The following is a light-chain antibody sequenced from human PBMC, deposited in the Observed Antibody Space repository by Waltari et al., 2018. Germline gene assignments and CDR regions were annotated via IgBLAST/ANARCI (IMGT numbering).Light chain of an antibody. CDR1: SSDLGTYTF. J-gene: IGLJ3*02. CDR3: SSYTGSNTWV. Sequence: QSALTQPPSASGSPGQSVTISCPGTSSDLGTYTFVSWYQQHPGKPPKLIIFDVHKRPSGVPDRFSGSKSDNTASLTVSGLQAEDEADYYCSSYTGSNTWVFGGGTKLTVV. V-gene: IGLV2-8*01. CDR2: DVH.